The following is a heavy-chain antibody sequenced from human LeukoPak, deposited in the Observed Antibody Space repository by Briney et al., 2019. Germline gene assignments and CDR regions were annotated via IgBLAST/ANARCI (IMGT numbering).Heavy chain of an antibody. D-gene: IGHD2/OR15-2a*01. CDR3: ARDTFGL. V-gene: IGHV3-7*01. Sequence: GGSLRLSCAVSGITLSNYGMSWVRQAPGKGLEWVATIKQGGSDKFYVDSVKGRFTISGDNAKNSLYLEMNSLRVEDTAVYYCARDTFGLWGQGTLVTVSS. CDR2: IKQGGSDK. CDR1: GITLSNYG. J-gene: IGHJ4*02.